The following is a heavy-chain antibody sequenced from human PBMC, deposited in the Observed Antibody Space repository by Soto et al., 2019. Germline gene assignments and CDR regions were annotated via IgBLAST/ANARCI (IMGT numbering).Heavy chain of an antibody. CDR3: TRGLLAPSGYSSSLDY. V-gene: IGHV3-30-3*01. J-gene: IGHJ4*02. CDR1: GFPFKRNY. D-gene: IGHD3-22*01. CDR2: VFYDENTK. Sequence: GRSLRLSCALAGFPFKRNYIHWDRQAPAKGLVWVAVVFYDENTKYYTDSEKRRFTVCRDNSKHTLDLQMNSLRPEDTAVYYCTRGLLAPSGYSSSLDYCGQGPVGTVSS.